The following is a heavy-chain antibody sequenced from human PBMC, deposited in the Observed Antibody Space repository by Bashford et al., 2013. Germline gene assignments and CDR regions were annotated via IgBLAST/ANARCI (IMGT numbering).Heavy chain of an antibody. CDR2: ISPKSGAT. D-gene: IGHD6-13*01. Sequence: ASVKVSCQASGYIFTDYYMHWVRQAPGQGLEWLGWISPKSGATNYAQRFQGRVTMTRDTSITAAYMELHSLTSNDTAVYYCARTGQQSVRRDSLDPWGQGTLVTVSS. CDR1: GYIFTDYY. J-gene: IGHJ5*02. V-gene: IGHV1-2*02. CDR3: ARTGQQSVRRDSLDP.